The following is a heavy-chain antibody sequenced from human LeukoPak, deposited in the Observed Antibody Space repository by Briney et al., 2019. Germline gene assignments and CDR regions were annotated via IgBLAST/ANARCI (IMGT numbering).Heavy chain of an antibody. CDR2: IYSGGST. V-gene: IGHV3-53*05. CDR1: GFTVSSDY. CDR3: ARNWFEH. J-gene: IGHJ5*02. Sequence: PGGSLRLSCAASGFTVSSDYMSWVRQAPGKGLEWVSVIYSGGSTYYADSVKGRFTISRDKSKNTVYLQMNSLRFEDTAMYYCARNWFEHWGQGTLVTVYS.